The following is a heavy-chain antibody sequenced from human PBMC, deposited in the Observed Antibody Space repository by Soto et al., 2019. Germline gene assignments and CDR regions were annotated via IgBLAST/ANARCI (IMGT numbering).Heavy chain of an antibody. CDR2: IYYSGST. V-gene: IGHV4-39*01. Sequence: QLQLQESGPGLVKPSETLSLTCTVSGGSISSSSYYWGWIRQPPGKGLEWIGSIYYSGSTYYNPSLKSRVTISVDTSKNQFSLKLSSVTAADTAVYYCASQVTNYDYVWGSYRYTGNHFDYWGQGTLVTVSS. CDR3: ASQVTNYDYVWGSYRYTGNHFDY. CDR1: GGSISSSSYY. D-gene: IGHD3-16*02. J-gene: IGHJ4*02.